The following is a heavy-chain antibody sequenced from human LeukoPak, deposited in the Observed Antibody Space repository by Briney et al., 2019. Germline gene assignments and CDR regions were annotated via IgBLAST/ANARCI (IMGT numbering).Heavy chain of an antibody. Sequence: PSETLSLTCAVYGGSFSGYYWSWIRQPPGKGLEWIGEINHSGSTNYNPSLKRRVTISVDTSKNQFSLKLSSVTAADTAVYYCAGGVADYYYYGMDVWGKGTTVTVSS. CDR2: INHSGST. CDR1: GGSFSGYY. CDR3: AGGVADYYYYGMDV. D-gene: IGHD6-19*01. J-gene: IGHJ6*04. V-gene: IGHV4-34*01.